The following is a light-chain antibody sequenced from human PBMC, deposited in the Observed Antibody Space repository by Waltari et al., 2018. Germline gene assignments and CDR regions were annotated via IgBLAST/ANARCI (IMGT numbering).Light chain of an antibody. Sequence: VMTQSPVTLSVSPGERATLTCRASQSVSNKLAWYQQKSGQAPSLLIYSASTRATDIPLRFSGRGSGTKFTLTITSMLSEDFAVYYCQQYNEWPRTFGQGTKLEIK. V-gene: IGKV3-15*01. CDR2: SAS. CDR3: QQYNEWPRT. CDR1: QSVSNK. J-gene: IGKJ2*01.